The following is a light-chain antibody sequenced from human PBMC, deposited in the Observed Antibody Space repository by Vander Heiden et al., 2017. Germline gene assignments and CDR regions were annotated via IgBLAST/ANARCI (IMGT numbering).Light chain of an antibody. V-gene: IGLV3-25*03. CDR3: QSADSSGTCVV. CDR1: ALPKQY. CDR2: KDS. Sequence: SYELTHPPPVSVSPGQTARITCPGDALPKQYAYWYQQKPGQAPVLVIYKDSERPSGIPERFSGSSSGTTVTLTISGVQAEDEADYYFQSADSSGTCVVFGGGTKLTVL. J-gene: IGLJ2*01.